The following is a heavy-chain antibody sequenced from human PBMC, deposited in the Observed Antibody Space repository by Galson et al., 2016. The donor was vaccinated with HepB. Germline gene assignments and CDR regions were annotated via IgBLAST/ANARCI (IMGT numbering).Heavy chain of an antibody. Sequence: SLRLSCAASGFTFDDYAMHWVRQAPGNGLEWVSSISWHSVFIAYADSVRGRFTISRDNVKNSLYLQMNSLRPEDSAFYYCAKPKYHDSTGYYFDYFDYWGQGILVTVSS. CDR3: AKPKYHDSTGYYFDYFDY. CDR2: ISWHSVFI. D-gene: IGHD3-22*01. J-gene: IGHJ4*02. V-gene: IGHV3-9*01. CDR1: GFTFDDYA.